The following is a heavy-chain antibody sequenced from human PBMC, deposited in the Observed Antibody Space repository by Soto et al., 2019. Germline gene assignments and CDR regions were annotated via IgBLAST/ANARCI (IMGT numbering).Heavy chain of an antibody. Sequence: EASVKLSCKASGGTFSSYAISWVRQAPGQGLEWMGGIIPIFGTSNYAQKFQGRVTITADKSTSTAYMELNSLRSEDTAVYYCTRDRVYRNYYDSSGLLNYYYGMDVWGQGTTVTVS. CDR3: TRDRVYRNYYDSSGLLNYYYGMDV. D-gene: IGHD3-22*01. J-gene: IGHJ6*02. CDR2: IIPIFGTS. V-gene: IGHV1-69*06. CDR1: GGTFSSYA.